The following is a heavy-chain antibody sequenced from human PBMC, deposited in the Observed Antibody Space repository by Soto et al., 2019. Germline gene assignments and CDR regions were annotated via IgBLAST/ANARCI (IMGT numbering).Heavy chain of an antibody. CDR3: ARGYDSSGYYSRAAFDI. Sequence: SETLSLTCAVYGGSFSGYYWSWIRQPPGKGLEWIGEINHSGSTNYNPSLKSRVTISVDTSKNQFSLKLSSVTAADTAVYYCARGYDSSGYYSRAAFDICGQGTMITVSS. V-gene: IGHV4-34*01. J-gene: IGHJ3*02. D-gene: IGHD3-22*01. CDR1: GGSFSGYY. CDR2: INHSGST.